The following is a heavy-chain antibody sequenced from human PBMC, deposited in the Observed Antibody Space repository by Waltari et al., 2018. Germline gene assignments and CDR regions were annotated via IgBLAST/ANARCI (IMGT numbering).Heavy chain of an antibody. V-gene: IGHV1-2*02. Sequence: QVQLVQSGAEVKKPGASVKVSCKASGYTFTGYYMHWVRQAPGQGLEWMGWVNPNRGGTNYAQNFQGRATMTRETSISTAYMELSRLRSDDTAVYYCARRGPYDFWSGSPYSGYDRHFDYWGQGTLVTVSS. CDR3: ARRGPYDFWSGSPYSGYDRHFDY. J-gene: IGHJ4*02. D-gene: IGHD3-3*01. CDR2: VNPNRGGT. CDR1: GYTFTGYY.